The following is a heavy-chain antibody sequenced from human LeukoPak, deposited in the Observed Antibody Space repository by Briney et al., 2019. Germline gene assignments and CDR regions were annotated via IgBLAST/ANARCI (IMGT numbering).Heavy chain of an antibody. J-gene: IGHJ4*02. V-gene: IGHV4-38-2*02. D-gene: IGHD4-17*01. Sequence: SETLSLTCTVSGYSISSAFYWGWIRQPPEKGLEWVGFLYHSGGTYYNPSLKSRLNMSIDTSKNQFSLKLTSVTAPDTAVYYCARADYGDYVFWGQGTLVTVSS. CDR3: ARADYGDYVF. CDR1: GYSISSAFY. CDR2: LYHSGGT.